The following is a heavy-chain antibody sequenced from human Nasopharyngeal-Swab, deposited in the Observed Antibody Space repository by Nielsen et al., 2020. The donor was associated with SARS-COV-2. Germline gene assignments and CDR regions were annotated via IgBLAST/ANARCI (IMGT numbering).Heavy chain of an antibody. CDR3: ARDRVPLYSGSYSLYYYYYMDV. J-gene: IGHJ6*03. D-gene: IGHD1-26*01. CDR2: IIPIFGTA. Sequence: WVRQAPGQGLEWMGGIIPIFGTANYAQKFQGRVTITADESTSTAYMELSSLRSEDTAVYHCARDRVPLYSGSYSLYYYYYMDVWGKGTTVTVSS. V-gene: IGHV1-69*01.